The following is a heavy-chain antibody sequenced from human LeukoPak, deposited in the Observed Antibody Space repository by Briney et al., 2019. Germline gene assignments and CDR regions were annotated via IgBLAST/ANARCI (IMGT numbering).Heavy chain of an antibody. CDR2: IIPILGIA. Sequence: SVKVSFKASGGTFSSYAISWVRQAPGQGLEWMGRIIPILGIANYAQKFQGRVTITADKSTSTAYMELSSLRSEDTAVYYCARGYDSSGYYYDWGQGTLVTVSS. V-gene: IGHV1-69*04. CDR1: GGTFSSYA. CDR3: ARGYDSSGYYYD. D-gene: IGHD3-22*01. J-gene: IGHJ4*02.